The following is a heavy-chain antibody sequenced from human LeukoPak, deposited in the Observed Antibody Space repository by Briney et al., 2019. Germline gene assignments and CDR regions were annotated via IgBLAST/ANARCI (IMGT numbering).Heavy chain of an antibody. CDR2: ISGSGSSI. CDR3: ATNVRIVSYGMDV. V-gene: IGHV3-23*01. D-gene: IGHD1-26*01. Sequence: GGSLRLSCAASGFTFSNYAMSWVRQAPGRGLEWVSSISGSGSSIYYEDSVKGRFTISRDSSRNTLYLQMNSLRAEDTAVYYCATNVRIVSYGMDVWGQGTTVTVSS. J-gene: IGHJ6*02. CDR1: GFTFSNYA.